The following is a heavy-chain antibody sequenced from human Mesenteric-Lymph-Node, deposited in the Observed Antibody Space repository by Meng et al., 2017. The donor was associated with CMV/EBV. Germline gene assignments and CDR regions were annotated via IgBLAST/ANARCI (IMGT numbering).Heavy chain of an antibody. CDR1: GFILSSYW. CDR2: INQDGSEK. D-gene: IGHD5/OR15-5a*01. V-gene: IGHV3-7*01. CDR3: AREGSVYGMDV. Sequence: GGSLRLSCAASGFILSSYWMTWVRQAPGKGLEWVANINQDGSEKYYVDSVKGRFTISRDNAKKLLYLQMNSLRAEDTAVYYCAREGSVYGMDVWGQGTTVTVSS. J-gene: IGHJ6*02.